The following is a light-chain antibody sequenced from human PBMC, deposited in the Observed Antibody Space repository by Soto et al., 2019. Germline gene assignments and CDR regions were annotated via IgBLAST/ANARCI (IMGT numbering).Light chain of an antibody. Sequence: EIVLKQSPGTLSLSPGERATLSCMASQTITSNYLAWYQQKPGQAPRLLIYAASNRATGIPDRFSGSGSGTEFTLTISGLEPEDFAVYYCQQYDSSLWTFGQGTKVEIK. V-gene: IGKV3-20*01. CDR3: QQYDSSLWT. CDR1: QTITSNY. CDR2: AAS. J-gene: IGKJ1*01.